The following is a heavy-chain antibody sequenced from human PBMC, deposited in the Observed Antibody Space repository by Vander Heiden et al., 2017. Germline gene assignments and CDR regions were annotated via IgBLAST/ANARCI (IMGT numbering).Heavy chain of an antibody. J-gene: IGHJ5*02. V-gene: IGHV4-39*01. CDR3: ARSFLAGWFDP. Sequence: LLQESGPGLVKPSATLSLTCSVSGGSLSSCDYYWSWIRQHPGKGLEWIGTIFKTGRTYSNSSLKSRLTLSVDPSKSLFSLRLNSVTATDTATYYCARSFLAGWFDPWGQGTLVTVSS. CDR1: GGSLSSCDYY. CDR2: IFKTGRT. D-gene: IGHD3-3*02.